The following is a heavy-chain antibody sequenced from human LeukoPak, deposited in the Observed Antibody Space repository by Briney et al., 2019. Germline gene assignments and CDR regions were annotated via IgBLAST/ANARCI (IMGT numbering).Heavy chain of an antibody. Sequence: GASVKVSCKASGYTFTGYYMHWVRQAPGQGLEWMGRINPNSGGTNYAQKFQGRVTMTRDTSISTAYMELSRLGSDDTAVYYCARFLTLGYYDSSGYDYWGQGTLVTVSS. CDR3: ARFLTLGYYDSSGYDY. CDR1: GYTFTGYY. CDR2: INPNSGGT. V-gene: IGHV1-2*06. D-gene: IGHD3-22*01. J-gene: IGHJ4*02.